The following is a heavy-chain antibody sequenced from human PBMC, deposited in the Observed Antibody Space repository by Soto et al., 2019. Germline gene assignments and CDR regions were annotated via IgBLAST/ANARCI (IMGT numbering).Heavy chain of an antibody. D-gene: IGHD6-13*01. Sequence: VKVSCKASGGTFSSYRINWVRQAPGQGLEWVGGIVPIYRTADYAQKFQGRVTITADESARTAYLEVRSLKSQDTAVYYCARDSGAKLSSSWGQGTLVTVSS. CDR2: IVPIYRTA. CDR1: GGTFSSYR. J-gene: IGHJ4*02. CDR3: ARDSGAKLSSS. V-gene: IGHV1-69*01.